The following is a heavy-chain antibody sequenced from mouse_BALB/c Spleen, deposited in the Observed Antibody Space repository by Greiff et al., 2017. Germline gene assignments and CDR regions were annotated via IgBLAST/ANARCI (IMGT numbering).Heavy chain of an antibody. Sequence: VQLVESGPGLVAPSQSLSITCTVSGFSLTSYGVHWVRQPPGKGLEWLGVIWAGGSTNYNSALMSRLSISKDNSKSQVFLKMNSLQTDDTAMYYCARDRGDGYPYYAMDYWGQGTSVTVSS. V-gene: IGHV2-9*02. D-gene: IGHD2-3*01. J-gene: IGHJ4*01. CDR3: ARDRGDGYPYYAMDY. CDR2: IWAGGST. CDR1: GFSLTSYG.